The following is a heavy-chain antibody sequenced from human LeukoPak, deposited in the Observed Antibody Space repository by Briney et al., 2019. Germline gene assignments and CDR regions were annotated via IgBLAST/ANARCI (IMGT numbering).Heavy chain of an antibody. CDR3: AKGLSSMASFDY. J-gene: IGHJ4*02. CDR2: IGVSGGRT. CDR1: GFIFSSYA. Sequence: PGGSLRLSCAGSGFIFSSYAMSWVRQAPGKGLEWVSGIGVSGGRTYYADSVKGRFTISRDSSRSTLYLQINSLRAEDTAIYYCAKGLSSMASFDYWGQGTLVTVSS. V-gene: IGHV3-23*01. D-gene: IGHD2-8*01.